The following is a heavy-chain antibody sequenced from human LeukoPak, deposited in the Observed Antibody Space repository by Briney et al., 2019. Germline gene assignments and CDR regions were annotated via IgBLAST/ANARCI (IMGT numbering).Heavy chain of an antibody. CDR3: ARRFDS. Sequence: GGSLRLSCAASGFSFTAYSMNWVRQAPGRGLERISYIGPGGDIYYADSVTGRFTVSRDTAKNSLYLQMNGLRVEDTAVYYCARRFDSWGQGTLVTVSS. CDR2: IGPGGDI. J-gene: IGHJ4*02. V-gene: IGHV3-48*01. CDR1: GFSFTAYS.